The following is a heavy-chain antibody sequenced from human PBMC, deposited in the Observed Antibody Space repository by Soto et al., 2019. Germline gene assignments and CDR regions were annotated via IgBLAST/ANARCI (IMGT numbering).Heavy chain of an antibody. Sequence: PGGSLRLSCAASGFSVTNNYMNWVRQAPGKGLEWVSIIDIGGNTYYADSVKDRFTISRDNSRNTLYLHMDSLRAEDTAVYYCAKSDTAMVNHYYGMDVWGQGTTVTVSS. D-gene: IGHD5-18*01. V-gene: IGHV3-66*01. CDR3: AKSDTAMVNHYYGMDV. J-gene: IGHJ6*02. CDR2: IDIGGNT. CDR1: GFSVTNNY.